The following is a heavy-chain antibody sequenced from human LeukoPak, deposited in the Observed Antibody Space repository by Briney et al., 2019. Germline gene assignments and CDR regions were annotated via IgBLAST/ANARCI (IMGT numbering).Heavy chain of an antibody. D-gene: IGHD2-15*01. J-gene: IGHJ4*02. V-gene: IGHV3-30*04. CDR2: ISYDGSNK. CDR1: GFTFSSYA. CDR3: ARVKGGGGFDY. Sequence: GRSLRLSCAASGFTFSSYATHWVRQAPGKGLEWVAVISYDGSNKYYADSVKGRFTISRDNSKNTLYLQMNSLRAEDTAVYYCARVKGGGGFDYWGQGTLVTVSS.